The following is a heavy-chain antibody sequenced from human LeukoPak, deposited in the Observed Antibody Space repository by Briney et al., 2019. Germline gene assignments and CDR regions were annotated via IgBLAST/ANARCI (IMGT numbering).Heavy chain of an antibody. D-gene: IGHD3-3*01. CDR2: IYYSGST. V-gene: IGHV4-59*08. J-gene: IGHJ4*02. CDR1: GGSISSYY. CDR3: ARLWGPSYDFWSGYYTGLDY. Sequence: NPSETLSLTCTVSGGSISSYYWSWIRQPPGKGLEWIGYIYYSGSTYYNPSLKSRVTISVDTSKNQFSLKLSSVTAADTAVYYCARLWGPSYDFWSGYYTGLDYWGQGTLVTVSS.